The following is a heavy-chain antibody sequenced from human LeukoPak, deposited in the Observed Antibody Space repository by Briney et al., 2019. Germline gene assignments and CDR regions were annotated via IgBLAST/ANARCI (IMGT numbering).Heavy chain of an antibody. D-gene: IGHD6-6*01. CDR3: ARVGPLQDSSSSL. CDR2: ISASNSHT. V-gene: IGHV1-18*01. Sequence: ASVKVSCKASGYTFTNYGISWVRQAPGQGLEWMGWISASNSHTNFAQKLQGRVTMTTDSSTSTAYMDLRSLRSDDTAVYYCARVGPLQDSSSSLWGQGTLVTVSS. J-gene: IGHJ4*02. CDR1: GYTFTNYG.